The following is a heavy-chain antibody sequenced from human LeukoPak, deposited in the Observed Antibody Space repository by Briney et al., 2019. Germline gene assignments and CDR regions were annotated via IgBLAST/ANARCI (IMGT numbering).Heavy chain of an antibody. CDR2: VSYDGTNK. Sequence: GSLRLSCAASGFSFISYGMHWVRQAPGKGLEWVALVSYDGTNKYYADSGKSRFTISRDNSNNTLYLQMNSLRAEDTAVYYCAKGTVGDAYFDYWGQGTPVTVSS. J-gene: IGHJ4*02. D-gene: IGHD1-26*01. V-gene: IGHV3-30*18. CDR1: GFSFISYG. CDR3: AKGTVGDAYFDY.